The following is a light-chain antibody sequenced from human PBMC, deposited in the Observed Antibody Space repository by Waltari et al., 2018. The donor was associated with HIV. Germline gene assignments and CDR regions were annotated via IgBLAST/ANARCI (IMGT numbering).Light chain of an antibody. V-gene: IGKV3-20*01. Sequence: EIVLTQSPGTLSLPPGERAPLSCRASESVTRRYLAWYQQRPGQAPRLLIYGTSSRATGIPDRFTGSGSGTDFTLTISRLEPEDFAVYYCQQYGSSPYNFGQGTKLEIK. J-gene: IGKJ2*01. CDR3: QQYGSSPYN. CDR1: ESVTRRY. CDR2: GTS.